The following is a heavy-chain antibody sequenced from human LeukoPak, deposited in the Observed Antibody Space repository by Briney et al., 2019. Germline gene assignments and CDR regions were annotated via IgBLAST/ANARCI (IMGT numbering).Heavy chain of an antibody. CDR1: GFTFSSYV. CDR3: ARDTPMASFHY. CDR2: ISYDGTNQ. V-gene: IGHV3-30*04. Sequence: GRSLRLSCAASGFTFSSYVMHWVRQAPGKGLEWVAFISYDGTNQYYADSVKGRFTISIDNSKNTLYLQMNSLRAEDTAVYYCARDTPMASFHYWGQGTLVTVSS. J-gene: IGHJ4*02. D-gene: IGHD5-18*01.